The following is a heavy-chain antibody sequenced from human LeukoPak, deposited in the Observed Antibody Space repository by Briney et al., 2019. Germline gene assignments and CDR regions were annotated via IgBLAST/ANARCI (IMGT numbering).Heavy chain of an antibody. CDR1: GYTFTGYY. J-gene: IGHJ3*02. V-gene: IGHV1-2*02. Sequence: GASVKVSCKASGYTFTGYYMHWVRQAPGQGLEWMGWINPNSGDTNYAQKFQGRVTMTRDTSISTAYMELSRLRSDDTAVYYCARRVKGGYRDRGAFDIWGQGTMVTVSS. CDR3: ARRVKGGYRDRGAFDI. D-gene: IGHD5-18*01. CDR2: INPNSGDT.